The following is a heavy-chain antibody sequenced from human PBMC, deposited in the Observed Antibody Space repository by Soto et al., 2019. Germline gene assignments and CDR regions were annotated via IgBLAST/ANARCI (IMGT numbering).Heavy chain of an antibody. Sequence: QVQLVESGGGVVQPGRSLRLSCAASGFTFSSYGMHWVRQAPGKGLEWVSVIWYDGSNKYYADSVKGRFTISRDNSKNTLYLQMNSLRAEDTAVYYCARATVSLSAVNYSYYYYMDVWGKGTTVTVSS. CDR2: IWYDGSNK. J-gene: IGHJ6*03. CDR1: GFTFSSYG. V-gene: IGHV3-33*01. CDR3: ARATVSLSAVNYSYYYYMDV. D-gene: IGHD3-16*01.